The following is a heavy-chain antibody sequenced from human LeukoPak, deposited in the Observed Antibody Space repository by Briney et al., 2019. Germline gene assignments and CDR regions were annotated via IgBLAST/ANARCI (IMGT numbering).Heavy chain of an antibody. V-gene: IGHV3-74*01. D-gene: IGHD3-22*01. CDR3: ARAPSEIGGYYPEYFRH. CDR1: GFTFSTYW. CDR2: IKSDGST. Sequence: AGGSLRLSCAASGFTFSTYWMHWVRQAPGKGLVWVSRIKSDGSTNYADSVKGRFTISRDNAKNTVSLQMNSLRPEGTGVYYCARAPSEIGGYYPEYFRHWGEGTRVTVSS. J-gene: IGHJ1*01.